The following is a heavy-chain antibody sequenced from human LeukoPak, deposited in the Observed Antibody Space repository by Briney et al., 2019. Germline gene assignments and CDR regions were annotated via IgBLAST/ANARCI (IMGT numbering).Heavy chain of an antibody. V-gene: IGHV4-59*01. D-gene: IGHD6-13*01. J-gene: IGHJ6*02. CDR2: IYYSGST. CDR3: ARDGGRSSWYDYYYGMDV. Sequence: SETLSLTCTVSGGSISSYYWSWIRQPPGKGLEWIGSIYYSGSTNYNPSLKSRVTISVDTSKNQFSLKLSSVTAADTAVYYCARDGGRSSWYDYYYGMDVWGQGTTVTVSS. CDR1: GGSISSYY.